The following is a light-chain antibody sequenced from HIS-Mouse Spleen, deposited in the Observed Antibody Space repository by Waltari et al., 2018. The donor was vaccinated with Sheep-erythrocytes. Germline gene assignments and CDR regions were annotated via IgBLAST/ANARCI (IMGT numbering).Light chain of an antibody. J-gene: IGLJ1*01. CDR2: DVS. CDR1: SSDVGGYNY. V-gene: IGLV2-11*01. CDR3: CSYAGRYNHF. Sequence: QSALTQPRSVSGSPGQSVTISCTGTSSDVGGYNYVSWYQQHPGKAPKLMIYDVSKRPSGVPDRFSVSKSGNTASLTISGLQAEDEADYYCCSYAGRYNHFFATGTKVTVL.